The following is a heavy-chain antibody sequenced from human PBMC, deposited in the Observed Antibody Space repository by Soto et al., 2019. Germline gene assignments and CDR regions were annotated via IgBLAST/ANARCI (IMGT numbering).Heavy chain of an antibody. CDR3: AKDLAATLSYYYYYGMDV. J-gene: IGHJ6*02. CDR2: ISYDGSNK. Sequence: VGSLRLSCAASGFTFSSYGMHWVRQAPGKGLEWVAVISYDGSNKYYADSVKGRFTISRDNSKNTLYLQMNSLRAEDTAVYYCAKDLAATLSYYYYYGMDVWGQGTTVTVSS. V-gene: IGHV3-30*18. D-gene: IGHD2-15*01. CDR1: GFTFSSYG.